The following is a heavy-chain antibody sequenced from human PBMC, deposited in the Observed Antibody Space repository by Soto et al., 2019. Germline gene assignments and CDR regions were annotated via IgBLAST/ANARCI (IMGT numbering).Heavy chain of an antibody. Sequence: ETLSLTCTVSGACISSYYWSWIRQPAGKGLEWIGRVYSSGSTNYNPSLKSRVTMSVDTSKSQFSLKLTSVTAADTAIYYCATLHSSGPKDYYYNVDVWGQGTTVTAP. CDR2: VYSSGST. D-gene: IGHD6-19*01. CDR3: ATLHSSGPKDYYYNVDV. J-gene: IGHJ6*02. V-gene: IGHV4-4*07. CDR1: GACISSYY.